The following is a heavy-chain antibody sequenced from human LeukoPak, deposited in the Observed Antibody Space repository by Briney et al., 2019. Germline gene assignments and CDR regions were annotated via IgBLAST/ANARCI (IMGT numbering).Heavy chain of an antibody. V-gene: IGHV1-2*06. D-gene: IGHD5-18*01. Sequence: AASVKVSCKASEYTFTDYYIHWIRQAPGLGLEWMGRISPNTGGTDHAQEFRDKITMTRDTSISTAYIELSRLISDDTAVYYCARGGRSGYRYFDYWGQGTLVTVSS. CDR2: ISPNTGGT. CDR1: EYTFTDYY. CDR3: ARGGRSGYRYFDY. J-gene: IGHJ4*02.